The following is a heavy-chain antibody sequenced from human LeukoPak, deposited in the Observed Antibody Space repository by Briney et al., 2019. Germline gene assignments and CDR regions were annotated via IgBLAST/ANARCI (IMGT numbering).Heavy chain of an antibody. CDR2: ISGSGGRT. Sequence: GGSLRLSCAASGFNFSSCAMSWVRRAPGKGLEWVSGISGSGGRTYYADSVKGRFTISRDNSKNTLYLQMNSLRAEDTAIYYCANLLGGWGQGTLVTVSS. V-gene: IGHV3-23*01. D-gene: IGHD3-16*01. CDR3: ANLLGG. CDR1: GFNFSSCA. J-gene: IGHJ4*02.